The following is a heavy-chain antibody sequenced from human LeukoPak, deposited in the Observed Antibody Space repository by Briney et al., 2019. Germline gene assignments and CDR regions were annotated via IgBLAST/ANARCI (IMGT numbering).Heavy chain of an antibody. CDR3: ASAPVPGIAVAGTRPGDLTVDY. CDR1: GFTFSSYA. CDR2: ISYDGSNK. J-gene: IGHJ4*02. Sequence: GGSLRLSCAASGFTFSSYAMHWVRQAPGKGLEWVAVISYDGSNKYYADSVKGRFTISRDNSKNTLYLQMNSLRAEDTAVYYCASAPVPGIAVAGTRPGDLTVDYWGQGTLVTVSS. D-gene: IGHD6-19*01. V-gene: IGHV3-30-3*01.